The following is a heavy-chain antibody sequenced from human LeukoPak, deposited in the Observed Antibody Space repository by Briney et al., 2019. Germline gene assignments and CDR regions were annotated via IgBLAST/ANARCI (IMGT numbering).Heavy chain of an antibody. D-gene: IGHD6-19*01. CDR2: IKQDGSEK. V-gene: IGHV3-7*05. Sequence: PGGSLRLSCAASGFTFSNYAMTWVRQAPGKGLEWVANIKQDGSEKYYVDSVKGRFTISRDNAKNSVDLQMNSLRAEDTAVYYCARDWAGPFDYWGQGTLVTVSS. CDR1: GFTFSNYA. CDR3: ARDWAGPFDY. J-gene: IGHJ4*02.